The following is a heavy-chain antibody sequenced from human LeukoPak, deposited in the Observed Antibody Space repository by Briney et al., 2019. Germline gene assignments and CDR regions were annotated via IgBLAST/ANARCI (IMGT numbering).Heavy chain of an antibody. D-gene: IGHD3-10*01. V-gene: IGHV1-8*01. Sequence: GASVKVSCKASGYTLTSYDINWVRQATGQGLEWMGWMNPNSGNTGYAQKFQGRVTMTRNTSISTAYMELSSLRSEDTAVYYCARVFSGDTMVRGVNDAFDIWGQGTMVTVSS. J-gene: IGHJ3*02. CDR1: GYTLTSYD. CDR2: MNPNSGNT. CDR3: ARVFSGDTMVRGVNDAFDI.